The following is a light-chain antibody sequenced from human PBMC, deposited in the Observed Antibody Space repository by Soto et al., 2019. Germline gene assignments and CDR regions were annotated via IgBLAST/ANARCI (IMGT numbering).Light chain of an antibody. Sequence: EIVLTQSPGTLSLSPGERATLSCRASQSVTSALVWYQQKLGQAPRLLMYAASSRATGTPARFSGSGSGTDFTLTISSLEPEDFAVYYCQQRSNWPLTFGGGTKVDIK. CDR2: AAS. CDR3: QQRSNWPLT. V-gene: IGKV3-11*01. CDR1: QSVTSA. J-gene: IGKJ4*01.